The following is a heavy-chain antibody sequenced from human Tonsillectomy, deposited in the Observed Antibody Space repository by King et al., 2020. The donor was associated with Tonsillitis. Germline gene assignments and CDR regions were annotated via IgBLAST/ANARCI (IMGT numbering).Heavy chain of an antibody. CDR2: IWYDGSNK. CDR3: ASTLWSMGPVYYYYGMDV. D-gene: IGHD3-10*01. CDR1: GFTFSNYG. J-gene: IGHJ6*02. V-gene: IGHV3-33*03. Sequence: VQLVESGGGMVQPGRSLRLSCAASGFTFSNYGMHWVRQAPGKGLEWVAVIWYDGSNKYYADSVKGRFTISRDNSKNTLYLQMNSLRAEDTAVYYCASTLWSMGPVYYYYGMDVWGQGTTVTVSS.